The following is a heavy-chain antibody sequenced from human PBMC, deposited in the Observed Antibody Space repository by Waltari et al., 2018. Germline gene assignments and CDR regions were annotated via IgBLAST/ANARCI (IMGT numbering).Heavy chain of an antibody. J-gene: IGHJ5*02. CDR1: GFTFSNHG. Sequence: QVQLVESGGGVVQPGGYLRLSCAASGFTFSNHGIQWVRQAPGSGLEWVAFIWSDETNKHYADSVQGRFTISRDNSKNTVFLQMNSLRTEDTAVYYCAIGPDSSGYYSNWFDPWGQGILVTVSS. CDR2: IWSDETNK. V-gene: IGHV3-30*02. CDR3: AIGPDSSGYYSNWFDP. D-gene: IGHD3-22*01.